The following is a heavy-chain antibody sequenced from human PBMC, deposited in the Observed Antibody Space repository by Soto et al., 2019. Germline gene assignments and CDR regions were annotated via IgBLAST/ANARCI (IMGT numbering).Heavy chain of an antibody. Sequence: PGESLKISCKGSGYSFTSYWIGWVRQMPGKGLEWMGIIYPGDSDTRYSPSFQGQVTISADKSISTAYLQWSSLKASDTAMYYCARHVSLYCVGFFCYYFNHTYGMSFGGQGSSVPVSS. CDR3: ARHVSLYCVGFFCYYFNHTYGMSF. CDR1: GYSFTSYW. J-gene: IGHJ6*02. D-gene: IGHD2-21*01. V-gene: IGHV5-51*01. CDR2: IYPGDSDT.